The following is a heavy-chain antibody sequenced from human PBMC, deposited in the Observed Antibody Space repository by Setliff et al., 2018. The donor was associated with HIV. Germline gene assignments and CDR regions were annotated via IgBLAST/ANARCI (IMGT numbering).Heavy chain of an antibody. CDR1: GGSISSGSYY. CDR2: IYTSGST. D-gene: IGHD3-10*01. Sequence: SETLSLTCTVSGGSISSGSYYWSWIRQPAGQGLEWIGRIYTSGSTNSNPSLKSRVTISVDTSKNQFPLKLSSVTAADTAFYYCARDYFGSLDYWGQGTLVTVSS. J-gene: IGHJ4*02. V-gene: IGHV4-61*02. CDR3: ARDYFGSLDY.